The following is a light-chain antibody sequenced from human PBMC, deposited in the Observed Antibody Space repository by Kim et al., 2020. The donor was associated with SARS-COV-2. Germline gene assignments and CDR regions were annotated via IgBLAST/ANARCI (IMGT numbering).Light chain of an antibody. V-gene: IGKV1-5*03. CDR2: KAS. CDR3: HQYKTYPYT. CDR1: QSINSG. J-gene: IGKJ2*01. Sequence: SASIGDRVTITCRASQSINSGLAWYQQKPGKAPNLLIYKASSLESGVPSRFSGSESGTEFTLTISSLQPDDFATYYCHQYKTYPYTFGQGTKLEI.